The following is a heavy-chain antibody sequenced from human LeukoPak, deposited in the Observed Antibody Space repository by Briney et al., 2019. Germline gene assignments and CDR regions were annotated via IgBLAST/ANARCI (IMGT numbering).Heavy chain of an antibody. J-gene: IGHJ4*02. CDR1: GFTFSSYA. Sequence: PGGSLRLSCAASGFTFSSYAMSWVRQAPGKGLEWVSAISGSGGSTYYADSVKGRFTISRDNSKNTLYLQMNSLRAEDTAVYYCAKDSTEYDFWSGSLFDYWGQGTLVTVSS. V-gene: IGHV3-23*01. D-gene: IGHD3-3*01. CDR2: ISGSGGST. CDR3: AKDSTEYDFWSGSLFDY.